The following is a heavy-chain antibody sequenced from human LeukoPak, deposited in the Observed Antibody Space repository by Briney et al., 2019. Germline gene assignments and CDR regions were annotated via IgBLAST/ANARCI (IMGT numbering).Heavy chain of an antibody. Sequence: PGGSLRLSCAASGFTFSDYYMSWIRQAPGKGLEWVSYISFSGSPTQYADSVKGRFTISRDNAKNSLYLQMNSLRAEDTAVYYCAREPSGSRHPSRFDPWGQGTLVTVSS. V-gene: IGHV3-11*04. CDR2: ISFSGSPT. CDR1: GFTFSDYY. D-gene: IGHD2-15*01. CDR3: AREPSGSRHPSRFDP. J-gene: IGHJ5*02.